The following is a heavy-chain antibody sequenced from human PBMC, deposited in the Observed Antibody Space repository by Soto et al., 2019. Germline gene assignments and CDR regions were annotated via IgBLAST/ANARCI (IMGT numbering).Heavy chain of an antibody. D-gene: IGHD2-15*01. Sequence: QVQLVQSGAEMKKPGSSVKVSCKASGGTFSSYAISWVRQAPGQGLEWMGGIIPIFGTANYAQKFQGRVTITADKSTSTAYMELSSLRSEDTAVYYCATTHHRMVVAASDYWGQGTLVTVSS. CDR1: GGTFSSYA. J-gene: IGHJ4*02. CDR3: ATTHHRMVVAASDY. V-gene: IGHV1-69*06. CDR2: IIPIFGTA.